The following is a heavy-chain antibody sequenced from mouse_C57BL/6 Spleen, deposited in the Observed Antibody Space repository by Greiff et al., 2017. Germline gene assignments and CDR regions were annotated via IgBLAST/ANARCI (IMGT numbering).Heavy chain of an antibody. CDR3: ARSSLDDYDWFAY. CDR2: ICPGDGDT. Sequence: QVQLQQSGPELVKPGASVKISCKASGYAFSSSWMNWVKQRPGKGLEWIGRICPGDGDTNYNGKFKGKATLSADKSSSTAYMQLSSLASEDSAVYFCARSSLDDYDWFAYWGQGTLVTVSA. J-gene: IGHJ3*01. D-gene: IGHD2-4*01. CDR1: GYAFSSSW. V-gene: IGHV1-82*01.